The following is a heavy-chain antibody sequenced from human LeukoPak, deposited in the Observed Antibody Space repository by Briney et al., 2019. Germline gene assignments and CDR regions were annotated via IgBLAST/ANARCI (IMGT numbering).Heavy chain of an antibody. J-gene: IGHJ4*02. CDR2: IRSKAYGGTT. D-gene: IGHD6-13*01. V-gene: IGHV3-49*03. CDR3: TRDVYSSSWYVLGDY. Sequence: PGRSLRLSCTASGFTFGDYAMSWFRQAPGKGLEWVGFIRSKAYGGTTEYAASVKGRFTISRDDSKSIAYLQMNSLKTEDTAVYYCTRDVYSSSWYVLGDYWGQGTLVTVSS. CDR1: GFTFGDYA.